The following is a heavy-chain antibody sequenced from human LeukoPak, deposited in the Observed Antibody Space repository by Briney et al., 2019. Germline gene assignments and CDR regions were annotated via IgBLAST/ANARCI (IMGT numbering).Heavy chain of an antibody. Sequence: KPSETLSLTCAVYGWSFSGYYWSWIRQPPGKGLEWIGYIYYSGSTNYNPSLKSRVTISVDTSKNQFFLKLTSVTAADTAVYYCARLRNYCDYWGQGTLVTVSS. D-gene: IGHD4-17*01. CDR2: IYYSGST. CDR3: ARLRNYCDY. V-gene: IGHV4-59*01. CDR1: GWSFSGYY. J-gene: IGHJ4*02.